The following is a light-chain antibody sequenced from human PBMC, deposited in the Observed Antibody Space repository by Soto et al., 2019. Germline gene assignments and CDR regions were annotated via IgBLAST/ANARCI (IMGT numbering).Light chain of an antibody. CDR3: HQYYSTLYT. CDR2: WAS. Sequence: DIVMTQSPDSLAVSLGERATINCKSSQSVLYSSNNKNYLAWYQQKPGQPPKLLIYWASTRESGVPDRFSGSGYGEDFTLTISSLQAEDVAVYYCHQYYSTLYTFGQGTKLEIK. V-gene: IGKV4-1*01. CDR1: QSVLYSSNNKNY. J-gene: IGKJ2*01.